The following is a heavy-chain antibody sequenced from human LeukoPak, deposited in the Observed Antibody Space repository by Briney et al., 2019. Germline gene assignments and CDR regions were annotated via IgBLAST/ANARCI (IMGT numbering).Heavy chain of an antibody. D-gene: IGHD5-18*01. CDR3: ARHDNSYADSYNFDY. CDR2: IDPSDSYT. J-gene: IGHJ4*02. V-gene: IGHV5-10-1*01. CDR1: GYTFTSYW. Sequence: GESLTISCKGSGYTFTSYWISWVRQMPGKGLEWMGRIDPSDSYTNYSPSFQGHVIISADKSISTAYLQWSSLKASDTAMYYCARHDNSYADSYNFDYWGQGTLVTVSS.